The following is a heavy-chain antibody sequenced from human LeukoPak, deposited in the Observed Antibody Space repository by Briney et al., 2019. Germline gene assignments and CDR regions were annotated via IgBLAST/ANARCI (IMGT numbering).Heavy chain of an antibody. V-gene: IGHV3-33*06. CDR1: GFTFSTYG. CDR3: AKASQRYFDL. J-gene: IGHJ2*01. CDR2: IWYDGSNK. Sequence: PGRSLRLSCAASGFTFSTYGMHWVRQAPGKGLEWVALIWYDGSNKYYADSVKGRFTISRDNSQSPLYLQMNSLRPDDTAVYYCAKASQRYFDLWGRGTLVTVSS.